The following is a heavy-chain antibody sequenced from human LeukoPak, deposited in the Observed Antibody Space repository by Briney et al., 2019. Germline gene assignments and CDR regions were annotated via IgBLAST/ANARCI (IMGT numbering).Heavy chain of an antibody. CDR3: ARGSWDVVGYYYYYYMDV. V-gene: IGHV1-69*05. Sequence: ASVKVSCNASGGTFSSHAVSWVRQAPGQGLEWMGGIIPLFGTTKYAQKFQGRVTITTDESTSTAYMDLSSLTSEDTAVYYCARGSWDVVGYYYYYYMDVWGKGTTVTVSS. CDR1: GGTFSSHA. D-gene: IGHD2-15*01. J-gene: IGHJ6*03. CDR2: IIPLFGTT.